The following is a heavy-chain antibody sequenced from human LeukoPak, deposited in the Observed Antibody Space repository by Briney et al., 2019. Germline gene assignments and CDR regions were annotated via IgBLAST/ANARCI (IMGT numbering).Heavy chain of an antibody. V-gene: IGHV4-34*01. D-gene: IGHD3-22*01. CDR3: ARGLDYDSSGYYYFHDAFDI. CDR2: INHSGST. J-gene: IGHJ3*02. Sequence: SETLSLTCAVYGGSFSGYYWSWIRQPPGKGLEWIGEINHSGSTKYKPSLKSRVTISVDTSKNQFSLKLSSVTAADTAVYYCARGLDYDSSGYYYFHDAFDIWGQGKMVTVSS. CDR1: GGSFSGYY.